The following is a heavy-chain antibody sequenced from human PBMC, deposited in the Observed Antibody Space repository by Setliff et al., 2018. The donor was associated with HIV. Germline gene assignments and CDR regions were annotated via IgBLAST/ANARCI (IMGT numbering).Heavy chain of an antibody. D-gene: IGHD1-26*01. J-gene: IGHJ3*02. CDR2: MYHSGST. CDR1: GFSISSGSY. CDR3: ARRQTGGGVRGAFDM. V-gene: IGHV4-38-2*02. Sequence: SETLSLTCIVSGFSISSGSYWGWIRQPPGKGLKWIASMYHSGSTFYTPSLRRRASISIDTSKNQFSLSLTSVTASDTAVYYCARRQTGGGVRGAFDMWGRGTLVTVSS.